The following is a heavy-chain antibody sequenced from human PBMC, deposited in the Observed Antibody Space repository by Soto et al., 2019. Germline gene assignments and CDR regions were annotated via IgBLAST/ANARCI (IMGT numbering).Heavy chain of an antibody. Sequence: SVILSLTCTVYRGSISSSSYYWVSIRQRPGKGLEWIGSIYYSGSTYYNPSLKSRVTISVDTSKNQFSLKLSSVTAADTAVYYCAATLTTVVTPDYYYGMDVWGQGTTVT. J-gene: IGHJ6*02. CDR1: RGSISSSSYY. V-gene: IGHV4-39*01. D-gene: IGHD4-17*01. CDR3: AATLTTVVTPDYYYGMDV. CDR2: IYYSGST.